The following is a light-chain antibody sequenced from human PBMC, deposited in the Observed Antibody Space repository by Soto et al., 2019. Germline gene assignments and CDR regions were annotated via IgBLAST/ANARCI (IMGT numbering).Light chain of an antibody. CDR2: DTS. V-gene: IGLV1-44*01. J-gene: IGLJ7*01. CDR3: AAWDDSLNGPA. CDR1: YSNIGIND. Sequence: QLVLTQPPSASGTPRQRVTVSCSGTYSNIGINDVHWYRQLSGTAPQILIYDTSQRATGVPDRFSGSRSGTSASLVISGLQTEDEADYHCAAWDDSLNGPAFGGGTQLTVL.